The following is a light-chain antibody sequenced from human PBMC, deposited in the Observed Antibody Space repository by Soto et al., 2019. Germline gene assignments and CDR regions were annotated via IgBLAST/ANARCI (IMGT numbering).Light chain of an antibody. CDR3: QQYENLPYT. CDR1: HDISIY. V-gene: IGKV1-33*01. Sequence: DIQMPQSPSSLSASVGDRVTISCQASHDISIYLSWYQQKPGEAPKVLIYDAFTLETGVPSRFRGSGSGTYFTFTISSLQPEDSATSHCQQYENLPYTFGQGTQLQIK. CDR2: DAF. J-gene: IGKJ2*01.